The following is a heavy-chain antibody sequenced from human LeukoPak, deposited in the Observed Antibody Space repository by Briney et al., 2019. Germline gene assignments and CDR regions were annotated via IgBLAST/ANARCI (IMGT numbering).Heavy chain of an antibody. CDR3: ATTNARGAYKWGDFFDF. Sequence: GSSVKVSCKSSGGTSNSHAISWVRQSPRQGREWMGRIIPNLGTTNRAPNFQHRVTLTAAKSTNTAYMALTSLPSAVTAVYSSATTNARGAYKWGDFFDFWGQGTLVTVST. D-gene: IGHD3-16*01. V-gene: IGHV1-69*04. CDR1: GGTSNSHA. CDR2: IIPNLGTT. J-gene: IGHJ4*02.